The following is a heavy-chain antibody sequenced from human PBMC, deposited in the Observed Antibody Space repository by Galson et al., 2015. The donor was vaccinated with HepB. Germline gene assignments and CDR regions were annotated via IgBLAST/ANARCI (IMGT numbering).Heavy chain of an antibody. CDR3: AREDVLRFLEWLGMPPYYYYGMDV. CDR1: GFTFSRYA. J-gene: IGHJ6*02. CDR2: ISYDGSNK. V-gene: IGHV3-30-3*01. Sequence: SLRLSCAASGFTFSRYAMHWVRQAPGKGLEWVAVISYDGSNKYYADSVRGRFTISRDNSKNTLYLQMNSLRAEDTAVYYCAREDVLRFLEWLGMPPYYYYGMDVWGQGTTVTVSS. D-gene: IGHD3-3*01.